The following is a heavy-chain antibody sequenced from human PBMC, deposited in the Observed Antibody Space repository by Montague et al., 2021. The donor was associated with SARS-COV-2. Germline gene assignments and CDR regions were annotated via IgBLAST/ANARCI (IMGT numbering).Heavy chain of an antibody. CDR3: VIQRGLRGYFVY. CDR1: GGSISSSSYY. CDR2: ITYSGST. J-gene: IGHJ4*02. D-gene: IGHD3-10*01. Sequence: SETLSLTCTVSGGSISSSSYYWGWIRQPPGKGLEWIGSITYSGSTYYNPSLKSRVTISVDTSKNQFSLKLSSVTAADTAVYYCVIQRGLRGYFVYWGPGTLVTVSS. V-gene: IGHV4-39*01.